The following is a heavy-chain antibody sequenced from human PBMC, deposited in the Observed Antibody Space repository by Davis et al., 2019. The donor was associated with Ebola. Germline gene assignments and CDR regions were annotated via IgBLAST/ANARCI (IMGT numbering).Heavy chain of an antibody. V-gene: IGHV4-4*02. CDR2: IYHSGST. Sequence: GSLRLSCAVSGVSISSSNWWSWVRQPPGKGLEWIGEIYHSGSTNYNPSLKSRVTISVDKSNNQFSLKLSSVTAADTAVYYCARDYRCYYGSGSYYPRRGYFDYWGQGTLVTVSS. D-gene: IGHD3-10*01. CDR3: ARDYRCYYGSGSYYPRRGYFDY. J-gene: IGHJ4*02. CDR1: GVSISSSNW.